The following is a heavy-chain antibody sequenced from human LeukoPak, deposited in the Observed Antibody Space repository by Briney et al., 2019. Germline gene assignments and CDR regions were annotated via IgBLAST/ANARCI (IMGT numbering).Heavy chain of an antibody. CDR3: ARIEGYLDY. J-gene: IGHJ4*02. Sequence: PSETLSLTCTVSGGSISSSSYYWGWIRQPPGKGLEWIGSVFYSGSSYYNPSLKSRVTISVDTSKNQFSLKLSSVTAADMAVYYCARIEGYLDYWGQGTLVTVSS. CDR2: VFYSGSS. D-gene: IGHD2-21*01. CDR1: GGSISSSSYY. V-gene: IGHV4-39*01.